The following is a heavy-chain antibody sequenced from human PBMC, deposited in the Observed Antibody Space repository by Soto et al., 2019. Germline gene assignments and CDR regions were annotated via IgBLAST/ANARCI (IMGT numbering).Heavy chain of an antibody. Sequence: EVQLVEAGGGLVQPGGSLRLSCEISGFTMSSFWMRWVRQAPGKGLEWVANIKEDGTKKNYVESVKGRFTISRDDARNSLYLQMNSLRVEDTAVYYCARHGKLRYSDWLSQSIDFWGQGTPVTVS. J-gene: IGHJ4*02. CDR1: GFTMSSFW. CDR2: IKEDGTKK. V-gene: IGHV3-7*01. CDR3: ARHGKLRYSDWLSQSIDF. D-gene: IGHD3-9*01.